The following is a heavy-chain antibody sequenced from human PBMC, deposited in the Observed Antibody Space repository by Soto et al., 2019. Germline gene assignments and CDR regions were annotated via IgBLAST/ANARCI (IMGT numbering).Heavy chain of an antibody. J-gene: IGHJ6*03. CDR2: IYYSGST. CDR3: ARGYGSGSYYNVYYYYYYMDV. Sequence: SETLSLTCTVSGGSISSGGYYWSWIRQHPGKGLEWIGYIYYSGSTYYNPSLKSQVTISVDTCKNQFSQKLSSLTAAVTAVYYCARGYGSGSYYNVYYYYYYMDVWGKGTTVTVSS. CDR1: GGSISSGGYY. D-gene: IGHD3-10*01. V-gene: IGHV4-31*01.